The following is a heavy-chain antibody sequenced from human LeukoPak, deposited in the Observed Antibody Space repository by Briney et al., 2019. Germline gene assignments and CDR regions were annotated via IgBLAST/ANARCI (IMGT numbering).Heavy chain of an antibody. CDR2: IKQDGSEE. Sequence: GGSLRLTCVASEFRFGRDWISRVRQAPGKGLEWVACIKQDGSEEYYVGSVRGRFTVSVDNGKNPLYLQMNSLRAEDTARYYCATLDSTKSVFWGRGTAVTVSS. CDR1: EFRFGRDW. D-gene: IGHD2-2*01. CDR3: ATLDSTKSVF. V-gene: IGHV3-7*01. J-gene: IGHJ1*01.